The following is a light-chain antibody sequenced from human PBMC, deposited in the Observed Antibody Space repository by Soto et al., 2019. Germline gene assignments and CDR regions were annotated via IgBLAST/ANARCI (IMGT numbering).Light chain of an antibody. J-gene: IGKJ1*01. CDR3: QQYNNWPRT. CDR2: GAS. V-gene: IGKV3-15*01. Sequence: EIVMTQSPATLSVSPGERATLSCRASQSVSSNLAWYQQKPGQAPRLLIYGASTRATGIPARFSGSGSGTEFTLTSSGLQSEDFAVYSCQQYNNWPRTFGQGTKVEIK. CDR1: QSVSSN.